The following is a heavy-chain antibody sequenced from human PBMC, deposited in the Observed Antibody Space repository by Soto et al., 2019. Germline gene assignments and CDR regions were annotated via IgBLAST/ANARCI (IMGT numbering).Heavy chain of an antibody. CDR2: IYYNGNT. Sequence: QVQLQESGPGLVKPSETLSLTCSVSGGSISNHYWSWIRQPPGKGLEWIGYIYYNGNTNYNPSLKSRVTMSVDTSRNQISLIMTTVTAAYTVVYYCTRPNCYSEDWGQGTLVTVAS. V-gene: IGHV4-59*11. CDR3: TRPNCYSED. J-gene: IGHJ4*02. D-gene: IGHD7-27*01. CDR1: GGSISNHY.